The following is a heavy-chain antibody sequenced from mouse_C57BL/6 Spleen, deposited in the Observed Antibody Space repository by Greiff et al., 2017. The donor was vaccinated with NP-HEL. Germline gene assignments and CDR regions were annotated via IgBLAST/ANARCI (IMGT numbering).Heavy chain of an antibody. CDR3: ARDYYVGHYFDY. D-gene: IGHD1-1*01. J-gene: IGHJ2*01. V-gene: IGHV5-17*01. Sequence: EVKVVESGGGLVKPGGSLKLSCAASGFTFSDYGMHWVRQAPEKGLEWVAYISSGSSTIYYADTVKGRFTISRDNAKNTLFLQMTSLRSEDTAMYYCARDYYVGHYFDYWGQGTTLTVSS. CDR1: GFTFSDYG. CDR2: ISSGSSTI.